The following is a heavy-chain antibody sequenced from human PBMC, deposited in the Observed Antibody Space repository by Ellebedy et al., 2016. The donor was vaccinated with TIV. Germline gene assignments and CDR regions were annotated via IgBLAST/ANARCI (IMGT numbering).Heavy chain of an antibody. J-gene: IGHJ5*02. D-gene: IGHD6-6*01. Sequence: ASVKVSXXASGYTFTSYGISWVRQAPGQGLEWMGWMNPNSGNTGYAQKFQGRVTMTRNTSISTAYMELSSLRSEDTAVYYCARVLLSRRPFDPWGQGTLVTVSS. CDR2: MNPNSGNT. CDR3: ARVLLSRRPFDP. V-gene: IGHV1-8*02. CDR1: GYTFTSYG.